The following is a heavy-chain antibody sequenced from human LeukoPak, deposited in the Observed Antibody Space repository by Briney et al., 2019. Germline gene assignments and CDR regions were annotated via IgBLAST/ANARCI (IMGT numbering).Heavy chain of an antibody. CDR2: VNNDGTAT. CDR3: ARGGLAGATPDY. J-gene: IGHJ4*02. D-gene: IGHD1-26*01. V-gene: IGHV3-74*01. CDR1: GFTFNNYW. Sequence: GGSLRLSCAASGFTFNNYWIHWVRQAPGKGLVWVSFVNNDGTATDYAGSVKGRFTMSRDNAKNMLYLQMNSLRAEDTAIYYCARGGLAGATPDYWGQGALVTVSS.